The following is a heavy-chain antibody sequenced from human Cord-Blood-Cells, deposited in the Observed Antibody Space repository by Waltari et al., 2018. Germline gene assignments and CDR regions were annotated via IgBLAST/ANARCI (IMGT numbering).Heavy chain of an antibody. D-gene: IGHD2-15*01. V-gene: IGHV4-34*01. CDR2: INHSGST. CDR3: ARDRLGYCSGGSCYYYYYGMDV. Sequence: QVQLQQWGAGLLKPSETPSLTCAVYGGSFSGYYWSWIRQPPGKGLEWIGEINHSGSTNYNPSLKSRVTISVDTSKNQFSLKLSSVTAADTAVYYCARDRLGYCSGGSCYYYYYGMDVWGQGTTVTVSS. CDR1: GGSFSGYY. J-gene: IGHJ6*02.